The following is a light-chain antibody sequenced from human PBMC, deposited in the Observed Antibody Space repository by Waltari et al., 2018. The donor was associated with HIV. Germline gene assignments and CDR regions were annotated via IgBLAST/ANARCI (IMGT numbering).Light chain of an antibody. J-gene: IGLJ3*02. CDR1: SSDIGAYNH. CDR2: DVT. CDR3: SSYTASNTLWV. V-gene: IGLV2-14*03. Sequence: QSITMSCTGTSSDIGAYNHVSWFQQRPGKAPKLIIYDVTDRPSGVSKRFSGSKSGITASLTISGLQADDEGDYYCSSYTASNTLWVFGGGTKLTVL.